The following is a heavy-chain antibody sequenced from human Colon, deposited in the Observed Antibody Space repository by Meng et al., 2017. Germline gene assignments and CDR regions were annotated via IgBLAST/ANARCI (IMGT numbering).Heavy chain of an antibody. CDR3: THSGSFFGHFGY. Sequence: GGSLRLSCAASGLTFSYAWMNWVRQAPGKGLEWVGRIKSKTSGGTIDYAAPVKGRFTISRDDSKNTLYLQMNSLKTEDTAVYYCTHSGSFFGHFGYWGQGTLVTVPS. CDR1: GLTFSYAW. J-gene: IGHJ4*02. V-gene: IGHV3-15*01. D-gene: IGHD1-26*01. CDR2: IKSKTSGGTI.